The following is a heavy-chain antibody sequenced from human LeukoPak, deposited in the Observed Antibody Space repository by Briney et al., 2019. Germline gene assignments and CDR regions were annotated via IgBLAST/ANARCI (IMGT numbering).Heavy chain of an antibody. J-gene: IGHJ6*02. CDR1: GGSISSYY. D-gene: IGHD3-22*01. CDR3: ARVGYYYDSSGYSYYYYGMDV. V-gene: IGHV4-59*01. CDR2: IYYSGST. Sequence: KPSETLSLTCTVSGGSISSYYWSWIRQPPGKGLEWIGYIYYSGSTNYNPSLKSRVTISVDTSKNQFSLKLSSVTAADTAVYYCARVGYYYDSSGYSYYYYGMDVWGQGTTVTVSS.